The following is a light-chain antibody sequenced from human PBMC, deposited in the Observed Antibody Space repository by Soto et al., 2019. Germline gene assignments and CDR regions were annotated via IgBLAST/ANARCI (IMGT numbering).Light chain of an antibody. Sequence: QSVLTQPPSASGTPGQRVTISCSGSISNIGINTVNWYQQVPGTAPKLLIYSNDQRPSGVPDRFSGSKSGTSGSLAISGLQSEDEADYYCAAWDDSLNGWVFGGGTKLTVL. V-gene: IGLV1-44*01. CDR1: ISNIGINT. CDR2: SND. CDR3: AAWDDSLNGWV. J-gene: IGLJ3*02.